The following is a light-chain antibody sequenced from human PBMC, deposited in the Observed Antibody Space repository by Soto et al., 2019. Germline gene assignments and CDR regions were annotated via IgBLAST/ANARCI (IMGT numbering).Light chain of an antibody. CDR3: QPRSDWPLT. V-gene: IGKV3-11*01. CDR2: DST. Sequence: EIVLTQSPSTLSLSSGERATLSCRASQSVSTYFAWYQQKPGQAPRLLIYDSTTRAAGSPARFSGSGSGTDFTLTNTSLEPYDFAVYYWQPRSDWPLTFGGGTKVEIK. J-gene: IGKJ4*01. CDR1: QSVSTY.